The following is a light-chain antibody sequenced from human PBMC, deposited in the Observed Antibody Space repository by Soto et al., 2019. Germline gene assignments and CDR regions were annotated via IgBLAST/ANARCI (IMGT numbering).Light chain of an antibody. V-gene: IGLV1-40*01. J-gene: IGLJ2*01. Sequence: QSVLTQPPSVSGAPGERVTISCTGSSSDIGAGYRVRWYQQVPGTAPKLLIYDNTNRPSGVSVRFSGSKSGTSASLAISGLQAEDEADYYCQSFDKYLSAVVFGGGTKGTVL. CDR1: SSDIGAGYR. CDR3: QSFDKYLSAVV. CDR2: DNT.